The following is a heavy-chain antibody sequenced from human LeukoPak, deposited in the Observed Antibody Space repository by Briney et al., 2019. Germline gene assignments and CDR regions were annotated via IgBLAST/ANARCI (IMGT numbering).Heavy chain of an antibody. CDR2: IYPGDSDT. Sequence: GESLKISCKGSGYSFTSYWIGWVRQMPGKGLEWMGIIYPGDSDTRYSPSFQGQVTISADKSISTAYLQWSSLKASDTAMYYCARLHIGHSSGWSWFDPWGQGTLVTVSS. CDR3: ARLHIGHSSGWSWFDP. V-gene: IGHV5-51*01. CDR1: GYSFTSYW. J-gene: IGHJ5*02. D-gene: IGHD6-19*01.